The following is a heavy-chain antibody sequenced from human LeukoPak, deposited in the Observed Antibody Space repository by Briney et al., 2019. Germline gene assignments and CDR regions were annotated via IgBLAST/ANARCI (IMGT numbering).Heavy chain of an antibody. CDR2: IYDSGTT. D-gene: IGHD1-1*01. Sequence: SETLSLTCTVSGGSISGYYWSWVRQLPGKGLEWIGYIYDSGTTNYNPSLKSRVTISVDTSKNQFSLKLTSVTSADTAVYYCARKVESKWFDPWGQGTLVTVSS. V-gene: IGHV4-59*01. CDR3: ARKVESKWFDP. CDR1: GGSISGYY. J-gene: IGHJ5*02.